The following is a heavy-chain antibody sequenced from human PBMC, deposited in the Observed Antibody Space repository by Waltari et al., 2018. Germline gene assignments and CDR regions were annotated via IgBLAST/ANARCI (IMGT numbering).Heavy chain of an antibody. CDR2: MYYSGST. D-gene: IGHD2-15*01. V-gene: IGHV4-39*07. CDR3: ASRLGYCSGGSCYGMDV. CDR1: GGSISSSSYY. J-gene: IGHJ6*02. Sequence: QLQLQESGPGLVKPSETLSLTCTVSGGSISSSSYYWGWIRQPPGKGLGWVGSMYYSGSTDFNPSLKSRVTRSVDTSKNQFSLKLSSVTAADTAVYYCASRLGYCSGGSCYGMDVWGQGTTVTVSS.